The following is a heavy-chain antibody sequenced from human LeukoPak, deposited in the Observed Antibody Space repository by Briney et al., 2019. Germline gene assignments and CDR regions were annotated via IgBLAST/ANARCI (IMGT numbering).Heavy chain of an antibody. J-gene: IGHJ5*02. CDR1: GYSFTSYW. CDR3: ARQDKSREQLFWRGWFDP. CDR2: IYPADSET. Sequence: GESLKISCQGSGYSFTSYWIAWVRQMPGKGLEWMGIIYPADSETRYSPSFQGQVTISADKSTTTAYLQWNNLKASDTAMYYCARQDKSREQLFWRGWFDPWGQGTLVTVSS. D-gene: IGHD3-3*01. V-gene: IGHV5-51*01.